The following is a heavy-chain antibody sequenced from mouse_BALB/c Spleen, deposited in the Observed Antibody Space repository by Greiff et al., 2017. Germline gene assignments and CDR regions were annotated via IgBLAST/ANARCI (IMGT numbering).Heavy chain of an antibody. CDR3: ARYYYGKDAMDY. CDR1: GFNIKDTY. CDR2: IDPANGNT. D-gene: IGHD1-1*01. Sequence: VQLQQSGAELVKPGASVKLSCTASGFNIKDTYMHWVKQRPEQGLEWIGRIDPANGNTKYDPKFQGKATITADTSSNTAYLQLSSLTSEDTAVYYCARYYYGKDAMDYWGQGTSVTVSS. J-gene: IGHJ4*01. V-gene: IGHV14-3*02.